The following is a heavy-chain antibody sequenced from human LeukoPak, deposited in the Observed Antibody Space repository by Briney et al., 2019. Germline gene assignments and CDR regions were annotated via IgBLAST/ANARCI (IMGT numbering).Heavy chain of an antibody. Sequence: SETLSLICTVSGYSIRSGSFWGWLRLPPGRGLEYIGTIFRSGAADYSPSLQSRVTMSVDTSKNQFSLKLSSVTAADTAVYYCARTGTTPSTKENDYWGQGTLVTVSS. CDR1: GYSIRSGSF. CDR3: ARTGTTPSTKENDY. D-gene: IGHD1-14*01. J-gene: IGHJ4*02. V-gene: IGHV4-38-2*02. CDR2: IFRSGAA.